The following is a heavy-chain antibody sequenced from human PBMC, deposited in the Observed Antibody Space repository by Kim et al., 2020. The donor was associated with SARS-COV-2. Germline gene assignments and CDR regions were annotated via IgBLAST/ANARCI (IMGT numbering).Heavy chain of an antibody. V-gene: IGHV3-23*01. D-gene: IGHD6-13*01. CDR2: ISDSGGST. CDR1: GFTFSSYA. Sequence: GGSLRLSCAASGFTFSSYAMSWVHQAPGKGLEWVSAISDSGGSTYYADSVKGRFTISRDNSKNTLYLQMNSLRAEDTAVYYCAKDRGYSRPPYGMDVWGQGTTVTVSS. J-gene: IGHJ6*02. CDR3: AKDRGYSRPPYGMDV.